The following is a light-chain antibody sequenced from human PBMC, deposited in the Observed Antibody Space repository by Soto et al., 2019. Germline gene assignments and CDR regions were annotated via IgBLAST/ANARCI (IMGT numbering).Light chain of an antibody. CDR1: SSDVGGYNY. V-gene: IGLV2-14*01. J-gene: IGLJ1*01. Sequence: QSVLTQPASVSGAPGPSITISFTGTSSDVGGYNYVSWYQQHPDKAPKLMIYEVSNRPSGVSNRLSGSKSGHTASLTISGLQSEDEADYFCTSYTSYSTLDVFGTGTKLTVL. CDR3: TSYTSYSTLDV. CDR2: EVS.